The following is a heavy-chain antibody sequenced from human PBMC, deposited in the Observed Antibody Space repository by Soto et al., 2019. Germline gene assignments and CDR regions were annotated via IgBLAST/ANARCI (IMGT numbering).Heavy chain of an antibody. CDR2: INHTGGT. Sequence: PSETLSLTCAVYGGSVNGYYWNWIRQPPGKGLEWIGEINHTGGTHYNPSLKSRVTMSVDTSKNQFSLRLSSVTAADTAIYYCATRISVFGLLIPPFDHWGQGTQVNVYS. D-gene: IGHD2-21*01. CDR1: GGSVNGYY. CDR3: ATRISVFGLLIPPFDH. J-gene: IGHJ5*02. V-gene: IGHV4-34*01.